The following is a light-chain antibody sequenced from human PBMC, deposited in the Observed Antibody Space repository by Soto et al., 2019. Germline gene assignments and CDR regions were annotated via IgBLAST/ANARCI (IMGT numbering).Light chain of an antibody. CDR3: QQYSDYPYT. J-gene: IGKJ2*01. CDR2: EAY. CDR1: QSVGSW. V-gene: IGKV1-5*03. Sequence: DIQMTQSPSTLSASVGDRVSMTCRASQSVGSWLAWYQQKPGQAPNLLIYEAYILLGGVPSRFSGSGSGTEFTLTISSLQPDDFASYYCQQYSDYPYTFGQVTKLEIK.